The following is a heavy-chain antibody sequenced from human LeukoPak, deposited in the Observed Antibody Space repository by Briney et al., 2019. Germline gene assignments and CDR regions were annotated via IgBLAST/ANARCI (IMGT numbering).Heavy chain of an antibody. D-gene: IGHD5-12*01. CDR2: ISWDGAST. J-gene: IGHJ6*04. Sequence: GGSLRLSCAASGFTVDDYDMHWVRQAPGKGLEWVSLISWDGASTYYADSVKGRFTISRDNSRHTLYLQMNSLGAEDTALYYCAKDKEYSGFGPILSGYYYGMDVWGKGTTVTVSS. CDR3: AKDKEYSGFGPILSGYYYGMDV. V-gene: IGHV3-43D*04. CDR1: GFTVDDYD.